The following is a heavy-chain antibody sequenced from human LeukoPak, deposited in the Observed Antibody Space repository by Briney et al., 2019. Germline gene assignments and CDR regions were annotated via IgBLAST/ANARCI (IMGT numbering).Heavy chain of an antibody. D-gene: IGHD5/OR15-5a*01. J-gene: IGHJ4*02. CDR1: GFXFXXYR. V-gene: IGHV3-74*01. CDR3: ARVSVCPRCHFDY. Sequence: RGSLRLSCAASGFXFXXYRMXWXXXAPXXXXXXVXXISPXGSSALYADXVKGRFTISRDNAKNTLYLQMNSLRGDDTAVYYCARVSVCPRCHFDYWGQGTLVTVSS. CDR2: ISPXGSSA.